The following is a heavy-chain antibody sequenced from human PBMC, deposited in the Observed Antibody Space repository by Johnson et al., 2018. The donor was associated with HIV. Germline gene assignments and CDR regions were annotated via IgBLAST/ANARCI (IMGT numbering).Heavy chain of an antibody. CDR1: GFTFSSYA. CDR3: ARDFVAFGECTAFDM. CDR2: ISSDGSNK. J-gene: IGHJ3*02. Sequence: QVRLVESRGVLVQPGGSLRLSCAASGFTFSSYAMHWVRQAPGKGLEWVAVISSDGSNKYYADSVKGRFTISRDNSKNMLYLQMNSLRAEDTALYYCARDFVAFGECTAFDMWGQGTMVTVSS. D-gene: IGHD3-10*01. V-gene: IGHV3-30*04.